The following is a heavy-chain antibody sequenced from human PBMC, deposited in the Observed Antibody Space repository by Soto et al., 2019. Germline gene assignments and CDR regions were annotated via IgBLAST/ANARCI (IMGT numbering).Heavy chain of an antibody. D-gene: IGHD6-6*01. CDR3: ARVGDSSSSSYYYYGMDV. CDR1: GGTFSSYA. J-gene: IGHJ6*02. CDR2: IIPIFGTA. Sequence: QVQLVQSGAEVKNPGSSVKVSCKASGGTFSSYAISWVRQAPGQGLEWMGGIIPIFGTANYAQKFQGRVTITADESTSTAYMELSSLRSEDTAVYYCARVGDSSSSSYYYYGMDVWCQGTTVTVSS. V-gene: IGHV1-69*01.